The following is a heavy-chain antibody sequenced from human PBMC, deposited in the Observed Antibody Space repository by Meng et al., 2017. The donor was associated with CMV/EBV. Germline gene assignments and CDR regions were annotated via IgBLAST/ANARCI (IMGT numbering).Heavy chain of an antibody. V-gene: IGHV3-43*01. D-gene: IGHD1-26*01. Sequence: GGSLRLSCAASGFTFDDYTMHWVRQAPGKGLEWVSLISWDGGSTYYADSVKGRFTISRDNSKNSLYLQMNSLRTEDTALYYCAKGPQWELHQYYFDYWGQRTLVTVSS. CDR2: ISWDGGST. CDR3: AKGPQWELHQYYFDY. J-gene: IGHJ4*02. CDR1: GFTFDDYT.